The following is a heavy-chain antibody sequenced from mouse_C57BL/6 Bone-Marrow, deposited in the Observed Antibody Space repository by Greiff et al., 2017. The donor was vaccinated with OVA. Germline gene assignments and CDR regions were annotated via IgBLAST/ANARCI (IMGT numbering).Heavy chain of an antibody. D-gene: IGHD1-1*01. V-gene: IGHV3-6*01. J-gene: IGHJ2*01. CDR1: GYSITSGYY. CDR2: ISYDGSN. CDR3: ARDLYYGSSPYY. Sequence: EVKVEESGPGLVKPSQSLSLTCSVTGYSITSGYYWNWIRQLPGNKLEWMGYISYDGSNNYNPSLKNRISITRDTSKNQFFLKLNSVTTEDTATYYCARDLYYGSSPYYWGQGTTLTVSS.